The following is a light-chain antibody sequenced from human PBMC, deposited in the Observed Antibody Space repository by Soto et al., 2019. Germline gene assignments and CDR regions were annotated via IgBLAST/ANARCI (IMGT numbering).Light chain of an antibody. Sequence: DLHMTQSPSSLSASVGDRVTITWRGSQSISSYFNWYQQKPGNAPKLMIYAAYSLQSGVPSTFSGSGSGTDFTLTISSLQPEDFATYYCQQSYSTPPITFGQGTRLEIK. CDR3: QQSYSTPPIT. CDR2: AAY. CDR1: QSISSY. J-gene: IGKJ5*01. V-gene: IGKV1-39*01.